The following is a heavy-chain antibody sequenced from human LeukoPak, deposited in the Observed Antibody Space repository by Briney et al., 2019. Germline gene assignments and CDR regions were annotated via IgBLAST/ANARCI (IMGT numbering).Heavy chain of an antibody. CDR1: GFTVSSNY. CDR2: IYSGGST. Sequence: GGSLRLSCAASGFTVSSNYMSWVRQAPGKGLEWVSVIYSGGSTYYADSVKGRFTISRDNSKNTLYLQMNSLRAEDTAVYYCASSGSGSRWYFDYWGQGTLVTVSS. J-gene: IGHJ4*02. D-gene: IGHD3-10*01. CDR3: ASSGSGSRWYFDY. V-gene: IGHV3-53*01.